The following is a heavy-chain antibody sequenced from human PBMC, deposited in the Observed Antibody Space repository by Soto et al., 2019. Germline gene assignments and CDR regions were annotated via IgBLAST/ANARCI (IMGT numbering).Heavy chain of an antibody. V-gene: IGHV1-69*13. CDR2: IIPIFGTA. CDR3: ARDPAYLDDYVWGSYRSN. J-gene: IGHJ4*02. CDR1: GGTFSSYA. Sequence: SVKVSCKASGGTFSSYAISWVRQAPGQGLEWMGGIIPIFGTANYAQKFQGRVTITADESTSTAYMELSSLRSEDTAVYYCARDPAYLDDYVWGSYRSNWGQGTLVTVSS. D-gene: IGHD3-16*02.